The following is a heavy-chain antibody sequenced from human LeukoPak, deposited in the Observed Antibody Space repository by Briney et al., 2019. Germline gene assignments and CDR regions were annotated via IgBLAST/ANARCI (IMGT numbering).Heavy chain of an antibody. CDR1: GGTFSSYA. D-gene: IGHD6-19*01. CDR3: ARVREYSSGCYGEYYCDY. V-gene: IGHV1-69*01. Sequence: ASVKVSCKASGGTFSSYAICWVRQAPGQGLEWMGGIIPIFGTANYAQKFQGRVTITADESTSTAYMELSSLRSEDTAVYYCARVREYSSGCYGEYYCDYWGQGTLVTVSS. CDR2: IIPIFGTA. J-gene: IGHJ4*02.